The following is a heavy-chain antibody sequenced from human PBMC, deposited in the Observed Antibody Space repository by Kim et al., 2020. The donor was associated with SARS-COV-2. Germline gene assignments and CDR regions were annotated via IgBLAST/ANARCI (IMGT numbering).Heavy chain of an antibody. CDR3: AKTGGLRGDY. Sequence: GGSLRLSCAASGFTFSSYSMNWVRQAPGKGLEWVSSISSSSSYIYYADSVKGRFTISRDNAKNSLYLQINSLRAEDTAVYYCAKTGGLRGDYWGQGTLVTVSS. V-gene: IGHV3-21*01. J-gene: IGHJ4*02. D-gene: IGHD4-17*01. CDR1: GFTFSSYS. CDR2: ISSSSSYI.